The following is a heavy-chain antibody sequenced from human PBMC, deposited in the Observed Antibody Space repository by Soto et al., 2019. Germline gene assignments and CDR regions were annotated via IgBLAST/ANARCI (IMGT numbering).Heavy chain of an antibody. D-gene: IGHD1-26*01. V-gene: IGHV4-31*03. Sequence: QVQLQESGPGLVKPSQTLSLTCTVSGGSISSGGYYWRWIRQHPGKGLEWIGYIYYSGSTYYNPSLKSRFTMSVDASKNQFSLKLSSVTAEDTAVYYCASLTSIVGATTAFDIWGQGTMVTVSS. CDR3: ASLTSIVGATTAFDI. CDR2: IYYSGST. J-gene: IGHJ3*02. CDR1: GGSISSGGYY.